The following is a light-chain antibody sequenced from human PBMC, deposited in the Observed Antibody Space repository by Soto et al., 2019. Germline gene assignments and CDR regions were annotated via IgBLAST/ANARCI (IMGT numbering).Light chain of an antibody. CDR1: QGISHY. Sequence: DIQMTQSPSSLSASVGDSVTITCRASQGISHYLAWYQQRPGKVSKLLIYDASTLQSGVPSRFSGSGFGTDFTLTISSLQPEDVATYYCQNYNRVPWTFGQGTKVEIK. V-gene: IGKV1-27*01. CDR3: QNYNRVPWT. CDR2: DAS. J-gene: IGKJ1*01.